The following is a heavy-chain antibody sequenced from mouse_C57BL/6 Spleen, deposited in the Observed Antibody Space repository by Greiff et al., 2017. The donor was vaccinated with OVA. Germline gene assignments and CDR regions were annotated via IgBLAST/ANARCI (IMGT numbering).Heavy chain of an antibody. V-gene: IGHV5-17*01. D-gene: IGHD2-4*01. CDR1: GFTFSDYG. CDR3: ATYDYDGYFDV. J-gene: IGHJ1*03. Sequence: EVQLVESGGGLVKPGGSLKLSCAASGFTFSDYGMHWVRQAPEKGLEWVAYISSGSSTIYYADTVKGRFTISRDNAKNTLFLQMTSLRSEDTAMYYCATYDYDGYFDVWGTGTTVTVSS. CDR2: ISSGSSTI.